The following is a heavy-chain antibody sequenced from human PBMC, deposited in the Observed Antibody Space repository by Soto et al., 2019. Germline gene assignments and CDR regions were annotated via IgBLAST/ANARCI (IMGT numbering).Heavy chain of an antibody. CDR2: INPSGGST. CDR1: GYTFTSYY. CDR3: ARNREQLVRETFFDY. J-gene: IGHJ4*02. Sequence: ASVKVSCKASGYTFTSYYMQWVRQAPGQGLEWMGIINPSGGSTSYAQKFQGRVTMTRDTSTSTVYMELSSLRSEDTAVYYCARNREQLVRETFFDYWGQGTLVTVSS. V-gene: IGHV1-46*01. D-gene: IGHD6-13*01.